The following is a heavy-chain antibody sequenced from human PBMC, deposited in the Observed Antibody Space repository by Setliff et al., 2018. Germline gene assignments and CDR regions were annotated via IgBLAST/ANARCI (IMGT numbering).Heavy chain of an antibody. D-gene: IGHD2-2*01. V-gene: IGHV1-18*01. J-gene: IGHJ3*02. CDR2: NSV. Sequence: GASVKVSCKTSGYSFTNYGINWVRQAPGQGLEWMGWNSVYAREFQGRVTMTIDTPTSTAYMEVRSLRSDDTAVYYCARAPGTVVVPASRSAFDIWGQGTMVTVSS. CDR3: ARAPGTVVVPASRSAFDI. CDR1: GYSFTNYG.